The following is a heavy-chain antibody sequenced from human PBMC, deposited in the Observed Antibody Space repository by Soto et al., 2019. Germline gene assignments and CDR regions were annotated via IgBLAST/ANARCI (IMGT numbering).Heavy chain of an antibody. CDR1: GYSFTSYW. Sequence: PGESQKISCQGSGYSFTSYWISWVRQMPGKGLEWMGRIDPSDSYTNYSPSFQGHVTISADKSISTAYLQWSSLKASDTAMYYCARHTSATAIVKGGMDVWGQGTTVTVSS. CDR2: IDPSDSYT. D-gene: IGHD3-22*01. V-gene: IGHV5-10-1*01. CDR3: ARHTSATAIVKGGMDV. J-gene: IGHJ6*02.